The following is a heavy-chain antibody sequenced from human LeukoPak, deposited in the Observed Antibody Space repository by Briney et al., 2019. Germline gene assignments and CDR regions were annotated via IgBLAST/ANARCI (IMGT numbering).Heavy chain of an antibody. CDR2: ISGSGGST. V-gene: IGHV3-23*01. J-gene: IGHJ4*02. D-gene: IGHD2-2*01. CDR3: AKERNIVVVPAVMPFDY. Sequence: GGSLRLSCAASGFSVSSNYMSWVRQAPGTGLEWVSAISGSGGSTYYADSVKGRFTISRDNSKNTLYLQMNSLRAEDTAVYYCAKERNIVVVPAVMPFDYWGQGTLVIVSS. CDR1: GFSVSSNY.